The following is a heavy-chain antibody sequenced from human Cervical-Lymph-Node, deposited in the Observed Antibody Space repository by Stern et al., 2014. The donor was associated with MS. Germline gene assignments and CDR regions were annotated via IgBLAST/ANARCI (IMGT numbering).Heavy chain of an antibody. V-gene: IGHV1-2*06. CDR1: GYRFSTFY. Sequence: QVQLVQSGAEVKKPVASVKVSCKASGYRFSTFYLHWLRQAPGQGLQWIGRIDSGSGATNSSQTFQGRLTMTRDRSITTAYLELSGLRSDDTAVYYCARIYCSGDECYHSFDTWGQGTLVTVSS. D-gene: IGHD3-16*02. CDR2: IDSGSGAT. J-gene: IGHJ4*02. CDR3: ARIYCSGDECYHSFDT.